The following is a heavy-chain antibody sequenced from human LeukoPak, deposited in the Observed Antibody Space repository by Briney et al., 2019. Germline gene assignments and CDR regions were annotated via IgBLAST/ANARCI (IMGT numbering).Heavy chain of an antibody. CDR2: IYPGDSDT. V-gene: IGHV5-51*01. CDR3: ARHRIAAGSYWFDP. D-gene: IGHD6-13*01. Sequence: GASLQISCKGSGSSFTSYWIGWVRQLPGKGLEWMGIIYPGDSDTNYSPSFQGQVTISADKSISTAYLQGSSLKASDTAMYYCARHRIAAGSYWFDPWGQGTLVTVSS. CDR1: GSSFTSYW. J-gene: IGHJ5*02.